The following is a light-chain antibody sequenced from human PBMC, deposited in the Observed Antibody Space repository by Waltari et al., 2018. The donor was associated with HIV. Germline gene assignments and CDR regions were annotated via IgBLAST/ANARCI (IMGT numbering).Light chain of an antibody. Sequence: QSDLTQPASVSGSPGQSITISCTGTRSDVSGYNYVFLYQQHPGKAPKLLMYDVSNRPSGVSNLFSGSKSGNTASLTISGLRAADEADYYCSSYTSSSTWVFGGGTKLTVL. J-gene: IGLJ3*02. V-gene: IGLV2-14*01. CDR1: RSDVSGYNY. CDR3: SSYTSSSTWV. CDR2: DVS.